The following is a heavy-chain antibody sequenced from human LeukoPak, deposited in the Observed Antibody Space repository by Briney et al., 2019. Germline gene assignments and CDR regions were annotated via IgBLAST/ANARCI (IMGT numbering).Heavy chain of an antibody. CDR2: IFYTGST. CDR1: GGSFTSGRYY. Sequence: SETLSLTCTVSGGSFTSGRYYWGWLRQPPGKGLEWIASIFYTGSTYYNPSLKSRVTISVDTSKNQFSLKLTSVTALDTAVYYCAGQVSCSGGFCYFDSWGQGTLVTVSS. V-gene: IGHV4-39*01. J-gene: IGHJ4*02. D-gene: IGHD2-15*01. CDR3: AGQVSCSGGFCYFDS.